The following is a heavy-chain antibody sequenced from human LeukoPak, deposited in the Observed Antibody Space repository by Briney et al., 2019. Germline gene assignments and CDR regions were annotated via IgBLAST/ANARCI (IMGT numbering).Heavy chain of an antibody. CDR3: ARSRGSGSYYGAY. J-gene: IGHJ4*02. D-gene: IGHD1-26*01. CDR2: ISSSSSYI. Sequence: GGSLRLSCAASGFTFSSYSMNWVRQAPGKGLECVSSISSSSSYIYYADSVKGRFTISRDNAKNSLYLQMNSLRAEDTAVYCARSRGSGSYYGAYWGQGTLVTVSS. CDR1: GFTFSSYS. V-gene: IGHV3-21*01.